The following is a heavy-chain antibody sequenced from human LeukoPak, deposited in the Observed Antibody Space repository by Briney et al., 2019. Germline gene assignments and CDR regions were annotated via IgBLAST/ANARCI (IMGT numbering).Heavy chain of an antibody. CDR3: TKIDYTINA. CDR1: GFTFSSYA. Sequence: GGSLRLSCAASGFTFSSYAMSWVRQAPGKGLKWVSAISDSGGSPYYADSVEGRFTISRDNSKNTLYLHMDSLRAEDTALYYCTKIDYTINAWGQGTLVTVSS. D-gene: IGHD3-3*01. V-gene: IGHV3-23*01. CDR2: ISDSGGSP. J-gene: IGHJ5*02.